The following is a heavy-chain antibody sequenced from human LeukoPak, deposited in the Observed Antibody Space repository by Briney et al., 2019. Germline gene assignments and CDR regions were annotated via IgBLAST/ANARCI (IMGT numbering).Heavy chain of an antibody. J-gene: IGHJ4*02. D-gene: IGHD5-18*01. V-gene: IGHV3-74*01. Sequence: PGGSLRLSCVASGFSFSWSWMNWVRQAPGKGLAWVSHIDGGGSRTTYADSVKGRFTISRDNAKNSLYLQMNSLRAEDTAVYYCASFLNTAVGYWGQGTLVTVSS. CDR2: IDGGGSRT. CDR3: ASFLNTAVGY. CDR1: GFSFSWSW.